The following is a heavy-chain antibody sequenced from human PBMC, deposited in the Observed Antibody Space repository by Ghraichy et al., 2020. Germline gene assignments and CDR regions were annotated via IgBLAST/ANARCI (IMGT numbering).Heavy chain of an antibody. CDR2: IYYSGST. Sequence: SETLSLTCTVSGGSISSSSYYWGWIRQPPGKGLEWIGSIYYSGSTYYNPSLKSRVTISVDTSKNQFSLKLSSVTAADTAVYYCETTRLAVAGTWGQGTLVTVSS. D-gene: IGHD6-19*01. CDR3: ETTRLAVAGT. CDR1: GGSISSSSYY. V-gene: IGHV4-39*01. J-gene: IGHJ5*02.